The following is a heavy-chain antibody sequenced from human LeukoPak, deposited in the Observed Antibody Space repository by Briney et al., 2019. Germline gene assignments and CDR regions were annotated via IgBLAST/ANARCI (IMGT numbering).Heavy chain of an antibody. Sequence: GGSLRLSCAASGFTFSSYAMSWVRQAPGKGLEWVSAISGSGGSTYYADSVKGRFTISRDNSKNTLYLQMNSLRAEDTAVYYCAKPYRGSGSYIGYYYYYMDVWGKGTTVTVSS. D-gene: IGHD3-10*01. J-gene: IGHJ6*03. CDR1: GFTFSSYA. CDR3: AKPYRGSGSYIGYYYYYMDV. V-gene: IGHV3-23*01. CDR2: ISGSGGST.